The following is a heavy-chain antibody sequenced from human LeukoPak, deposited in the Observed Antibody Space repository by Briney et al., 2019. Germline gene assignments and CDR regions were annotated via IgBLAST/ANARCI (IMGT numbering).Heavy chain of an antibody. CDR1: GGSISSSSYY. D-gene: IGHD3-3*01. J-gene: IGHJ4*02. CDR3: ARVAYDFWSGKLFDY. Sequence: SSETLSLTCTVSGGSISSSSYYRGWICQPPGKGLEWIGSIYYSGSTYYNPSLKSRVTISVDTSKNQFSLKLSSVTAADTAVYYCARVAYDFWSGKLFDYWGQGTLVTVSS. V-gene: IGHV4-39*07. CDR2: IYYSGST.